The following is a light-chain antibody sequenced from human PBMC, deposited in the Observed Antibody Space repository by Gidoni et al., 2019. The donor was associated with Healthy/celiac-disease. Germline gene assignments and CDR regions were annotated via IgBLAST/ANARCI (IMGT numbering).Light chain of an antibody. Sequence: DIQLTQSPSSLSASVGDRVTITCRASQSISSYLNWYQQKPGKATKLIIYAASSLQSGVPSRFSVSGSGTDFTLTISSMQPEYFATYYCQKSDSTQWTFGQGTKVEIK. CDR3: QKSDSTQWT. CDR1: QSISSY. V-gene: IGKV1-39*01. CDR2: AAS. J-gene: IGKJ1*01.